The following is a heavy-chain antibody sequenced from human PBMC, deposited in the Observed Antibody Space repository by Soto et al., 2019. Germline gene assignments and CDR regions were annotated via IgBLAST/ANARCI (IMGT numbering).Heavy chain of an antibody. Sequence: QEQLVQSGAEVKKPGSSVKVSCKASGGLFSSYPISWVRQVRGQGLEWMGGIIPVFQTAYYTQRFQGRVTITADESTNTAYMELSSLRSEDTAIYYCARAGSGYTWFNEFWRQGTLVTVSS. CDR1: GGLFSSYP. D-gene: IGHD3-22*01. CDR2: IIPVFQTA. J-gene: IGHJ4*02. CDR3: ARAGSGYTWFNEF. V-gene: IGHV1-69*01.